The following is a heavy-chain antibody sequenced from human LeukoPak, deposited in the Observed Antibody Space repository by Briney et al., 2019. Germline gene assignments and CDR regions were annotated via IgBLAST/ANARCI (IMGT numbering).Heavy chain of an antibody. CDR1: GGSISSSSYY. J-gene: IGHJ5*02. V-gene: IGHV4-39*01. CDR2: IYYSGST. Sequence: PSETLSLTCTVSGGSISSSSYYWGWIRQPPGKGLERIVSIYYSGSTYYNPSLKSRVTISVDTSKNQFSLKLSSVTAADTAVYYCARQPRVLRFLEWLLYSWFDPWGQGTLVTVSS. CDR3: ARQPRVLRFLEWLLYSWFDP. D-gene: IGHD3-3*01.